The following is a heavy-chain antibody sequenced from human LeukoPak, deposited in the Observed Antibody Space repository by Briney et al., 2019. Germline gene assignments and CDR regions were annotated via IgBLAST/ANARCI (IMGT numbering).Heavy chain of an antibody. Sequence: PGGSLRLSCAASGFTFSSYDMHWVRQTTGKGLEWVSIIGTISDTYYPDSVKGRFTISRENAKNSLYLQMNSLTAEDTGVYFCARGTYCNSTNCPRTPLDLWGQGTMVTVSS. CDR2: IGTISDT. CDR1: GFTFSSYD. V-gene: IGHV3-13*01. J-gene: IGHJ3*01. D-gene: IGHD2-2*01. CDR3: ARGTYCNSTNCPRTPLDL.